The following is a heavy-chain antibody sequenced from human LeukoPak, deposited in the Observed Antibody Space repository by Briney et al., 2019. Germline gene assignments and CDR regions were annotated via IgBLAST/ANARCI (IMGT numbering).Heavy chain of an antibody. Sequence: QPGGSLRLSCAASGFNFTNYAMSWVRQAPGKGLEWVSTISGGGGSTFYADSVKGRFTISRDNSKNTLSLQMNSLRAEDTAVYYCAKDRRITAPLFDYWGQGTLVTVSS. D-gene: IGHD1-20*01. CDR2: ISGGGGST. CDR3: AKDRRITAPLFDY. V-gene: IGHV3-23*01. CDR1: GFNFTNYA. J-gene: IGHJ4*02.